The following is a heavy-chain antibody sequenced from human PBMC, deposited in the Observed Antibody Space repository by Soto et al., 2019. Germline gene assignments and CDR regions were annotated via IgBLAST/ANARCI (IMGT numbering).Heavy chain of an antibody. Sequence: SETLCLTCTVSGASITDYYWNWLRQPPGKGLEWIGYIKYSGGTNYNPSLKTRVTISLDTSKNQFSLKLSSVTAPDTAVYYCARGGYCDGGTCYWFDPWGQGTLVTVSS. D-gene: IGHD2-15*01. J-gene: IGHJ5*02. CDR2: IKYSGGT. CDR1: GASITDYY. CDR3: ARGGYCDGGTCYWFDP. V-gene: IGHV4-59*01.